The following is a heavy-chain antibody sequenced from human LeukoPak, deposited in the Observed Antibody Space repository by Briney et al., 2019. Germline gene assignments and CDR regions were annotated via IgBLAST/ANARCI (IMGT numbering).Heavy chain of an antibody. CDR2: ISSSSSYI. CDR1: GFTFSSYS. V-gene: IGHV3-21*01. CDR3: ASTNLRWQQLGPPGY. D-gene: IGHD6-13*01. Sequence: GGSLRLSCAASGFTFSSYSMNWVRQAPGKGLEWVSSISSSSSYIYYADSVKGRFTISRDNAKNSLYLQMNSLRAEDTAVYYWASTNLRWQQLGPPGYWGQGTLVTVSS. J-gene: IGHJ4*02.